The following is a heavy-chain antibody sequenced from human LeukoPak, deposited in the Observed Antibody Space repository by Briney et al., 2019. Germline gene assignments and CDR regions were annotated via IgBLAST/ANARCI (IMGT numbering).Heavy chain of an antibody. D-gene: IGHD1/OR15-1a*01. CDR3: ARGGTIWTYY. CDR1: GDSIGSSNYS. CDR2: IYYSGTT. Sequence: SETLSLTCTVSGDSIGSSNYSWGWFRQPPGKGPVWGGSIYYSGTTYYHPSLKSRVTISVGTSKSQFSLKLTSVAAADTAVYYCARGGTIWTYYWGQGTLVTVSS. J-gene: IGHJ4*02. V-gene: IGHV4-39*07.